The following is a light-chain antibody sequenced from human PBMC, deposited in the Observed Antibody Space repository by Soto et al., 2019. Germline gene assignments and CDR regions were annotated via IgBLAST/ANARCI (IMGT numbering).Light chain of an antibody. CDR1: QSVMSNY. V-gene: IGKV3-20*01. CDR3: QQFGASLTWT. Sequence: EIVMTQSPATLSVSPGERATLSCRASQSVMSNYLSWYQQKPGQPPRLLIYGASSRATGIPDRFSGSGSGTDFTLTISRLEPEDFAVYYCQQFGASLTWTFGQGTKV. J-gene: IGKJ1*01. CDR2: GAS.